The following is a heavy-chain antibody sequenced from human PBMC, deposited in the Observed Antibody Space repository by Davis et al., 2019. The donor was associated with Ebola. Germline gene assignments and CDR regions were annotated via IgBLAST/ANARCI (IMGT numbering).Heavy chain of an antibody. CDR3: AGGTRSGWHLEY. J-gene: IGHJ4*02. D-gene: IGHD6-19*01. CDR2: IYSGGST. V-gene: IGHV3-53*01. CDR1: GFTVSSYY. Sequence: PGGSLRLSCAASGFTVSSYYMNWVRQAPGKGLEWVSGIYSGGSTYCADSVKGRFTISRDNSKNTLFLQMNTLRAEDAAVYYCAGGTRSGWHLEYWGQGTLVTVSS.